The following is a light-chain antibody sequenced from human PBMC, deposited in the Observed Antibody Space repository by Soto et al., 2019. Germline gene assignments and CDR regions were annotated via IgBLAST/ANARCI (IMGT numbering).Light chain of an antibody. CDR3: NSFTTSTTPYV. CDR1: SSDIGDYTS. CDR2: EVS. J-gene: IGLJ1*01. V-gene: IGLV2-14*03. Sequence: QSALTQPASVSGSPGQSITISCTGTSSDIGDYTSVSWYQQHPGKAPKLIIYEVSPRPSGVSNRFSGSKSGNTASLTISGLQADDEADYYCNSFTTSTTPYVFGTGTKVTVL.